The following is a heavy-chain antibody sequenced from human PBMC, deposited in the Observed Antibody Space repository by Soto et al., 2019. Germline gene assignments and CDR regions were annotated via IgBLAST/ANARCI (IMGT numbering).Heavy chain of an antibody. Sequence: SETLSLTCTVSGDSITSIGNYWAWIRQPPGKGLEWVGSIYSGGSAYYHPSLKSRVTMSVDTSKNQFSLKLTSVTAADTAVYYCVRGRYCTDVRCAFHWGQGNLVTVFS. CDR3: VRGRYCTDVRCAFH. CDR1: GDSITSIGNY. D-gene: IGHD2-8*01. J-gene: IGHJ4*02. V-gene: IGHV4-39*01. CDR2: IYSGGSA.